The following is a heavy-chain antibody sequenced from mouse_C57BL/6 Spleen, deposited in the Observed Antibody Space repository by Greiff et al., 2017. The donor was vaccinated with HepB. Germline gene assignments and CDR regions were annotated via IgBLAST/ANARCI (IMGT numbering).Heavy chain of an antibody. CDR1: GFTFSSYA. CDR2: ISDGGSYT. Sequence: EVHLVESGGGLVKPGGSLKLSCAASGFTFSSYAMSWVRQTPEKRLEWVATISDGGSYTYYPDNVKGRFTISRDNAKNNLYLQMSHLKSEDTAMYYCASYGIKYYFDYWGQGTTLTVSS. CDR3: ASYGIKYYFDY. V-gene: IGHV5-4*01. D-gene: IGHD2-1*01. J-gene: IGHJ2*01.